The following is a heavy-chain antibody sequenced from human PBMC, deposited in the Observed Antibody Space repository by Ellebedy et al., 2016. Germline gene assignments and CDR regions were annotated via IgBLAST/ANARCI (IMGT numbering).Heavy chain of an antibody. CDR1: GYTFTSYG. V-gene: IGHV1-18*01. D-gene: IGHD3-10*01. CDR2: ISAYNGNT. J-gene: IGHJ3*02. Sequence: ASVKVSXXASGYTFTSYGISWVRQAPGQGLEWMGWISAYNGNTNYAQKLQGRVTMTTDTSTSTAYMELRSLRSDDTAVYYCAGGYYGSGRTAFDIWGQGTMVTVSS. CDR3: AGGYYGSGRTAFDI.